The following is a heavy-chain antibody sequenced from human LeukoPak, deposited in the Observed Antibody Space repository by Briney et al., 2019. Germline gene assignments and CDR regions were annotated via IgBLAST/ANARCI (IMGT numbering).Heavy chain of an antibody. Sequence: GGSLRLSCAASGFTFSDYYMSWIRQAPGKGLEWVSYISSSGSTIYYADSVKGRFTISRDNAKNSLYLQMNSLRAEDTAVYYCARVGLRYFDWLLSDAFDIWGQGTMVTVSS. CDR3: ARVGLRYFDWLLSDAFDI. J-gene: IGHJ3*02. V-gene: IGHV3-11*01. D-gene: IGHD3-9*01. CDR2: ISSSGSTI. CDR1: GFTFSDYY.